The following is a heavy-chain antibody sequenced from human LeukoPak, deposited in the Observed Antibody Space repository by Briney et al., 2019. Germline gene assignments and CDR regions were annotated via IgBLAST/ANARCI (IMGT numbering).Heavy chain of an antibody. J-gene: IGHJ4*02. CDR2: IYSSGTT. CDR1: GDSVSDYY. Sequence: SETLSLTCTVSGDSVSDYYWNWIRQPAGKGLEWIGRIYSSGTTNYNPSLKSRVSMSVDTSKTRFSLNLNSVTAADTAVYYCVRASYDTRGYYYFDYWGQGTLVTVSS. D-gene: IGHD3-22*01. CDR3: VRASYDTRGYYYFDY. V-gene: IGHV4-4*07.